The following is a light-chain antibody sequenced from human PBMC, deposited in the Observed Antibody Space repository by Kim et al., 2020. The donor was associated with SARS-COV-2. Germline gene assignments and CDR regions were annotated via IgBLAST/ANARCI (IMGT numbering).Light chain of an antibody. CDR3: QQYHSYVT. CDR2: KAS. Sequence: DIQMTQSPSTLSASVGDRVTITCRASQSIRSWLAWYQQKPGKAPTVLIYKASSLQSGVPSRFSGSGSGTEFTLTISSLQPDDFATYYCQQYHSYVTFGQGTRLEIK. V-gene: IGKV1-5*03. CDR1: QSIRSW. J-gene: IGKJ5*01.